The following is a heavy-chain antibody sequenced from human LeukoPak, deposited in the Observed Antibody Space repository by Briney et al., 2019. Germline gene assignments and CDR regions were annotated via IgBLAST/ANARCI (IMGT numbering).Heavy chain of an antibody. J-gene: IGHJ4*02. V-gene: IGHV3-11*01. D-gene: IGHD6-6*01. CDR1: GFTFSDYY. CDR2: ISGRGTTI. Sequence: PGGSLRLSCAAPGFTFSDYYMNWIRQAPGKGLEWISYISGRGTTISYADSVKGRFTISRDNANHSLYLQMNSLRVEDTAVYYCARTARAFDYWGQGTLVTVSS. CDR3: ARTARAFDY.